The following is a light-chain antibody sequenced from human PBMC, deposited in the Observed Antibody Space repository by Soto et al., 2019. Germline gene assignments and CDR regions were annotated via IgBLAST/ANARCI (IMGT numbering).Light chain of an antibody. V-gene: IGLV2-14*01. CDR1: SSDVGGYNY. CDR3: SSYTSSSPVV. Sequence: QSALTQPASVSGSPGQSITISCTGTSSDVGGYNYVSWYQQHPGKAPKLMIYDVSNRPSGVSNRFSGSKSGNTASLNSSGLQAEDEADYYCSSYTSSSPVVFGGGTKLTAL. J-gene: IGLJ2*01. CDR2: DVS.